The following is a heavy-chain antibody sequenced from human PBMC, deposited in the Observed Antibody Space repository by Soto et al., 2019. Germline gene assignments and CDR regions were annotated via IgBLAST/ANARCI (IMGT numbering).Heavy chain of an antibody. D-gene: IGHD4-17*01. CDR1: GDCICRSRYY. V-gene: IGHV4-39*01. CDR3: ARRRWTTVTIFDY. J-gene: IGHJ4*02. CDR2: IYYSGST. Sequence: SVTLSLACTVCGDCICRSRYYWGWIRQPPGKGLEWIGSIYYSGSTYYNPSLKSRVTISVDTSKNQFSLKLSSVTAADTAVYYCARRRWTTVTIFDYWGQGTLVTVSS.